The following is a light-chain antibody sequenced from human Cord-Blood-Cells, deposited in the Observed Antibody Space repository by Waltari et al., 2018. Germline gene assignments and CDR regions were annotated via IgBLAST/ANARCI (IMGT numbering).Light chain of an antibody. J-gene: IGKJ2*01. Sequence: DIVMTQSPLSLPVTSGEPASISCRSSQSLLHSNGYNYLDWYLQKPGQSPQLLIYLGSNRASGVPDRFSGSGSGTDFTLKISRVEADDVGVYYCMQALQTPYTFGQGTKLEIK. CDR1: QSLLHSNGYNY. CDR2: LGS. CDR3: MQALQTPYT. V-gene: IGKV2-28*01.